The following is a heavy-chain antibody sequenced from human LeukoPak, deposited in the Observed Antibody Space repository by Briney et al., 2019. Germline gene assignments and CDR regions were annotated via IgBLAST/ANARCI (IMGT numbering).Heavy chain of an antibody. CDR3: ARGPSTYYHDSTQYNY. CDR2: INHSGST. V-gene: IGHV4-34*01. D-gene: IGHD3-22*01. Sequence: SETLSLTCAVYGGSFSGYYWSWIRQPPGKGLEWIGEINHSGSTNYNPSLKSRVTISVDTSKNQFSLKLSSVTAADTAVYYCARGPSTYYHDSTQYNYWGQGTLVTVSS. J-gene: IGHJ4*02. CDR1: GGSFSGYY.